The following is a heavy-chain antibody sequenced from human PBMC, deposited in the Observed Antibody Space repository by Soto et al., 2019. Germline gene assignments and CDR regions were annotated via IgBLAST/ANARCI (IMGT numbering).Heavy chain of an antibody. D-gene: IGHD5-12*01. CDR2: INPNSGGT. J-gene: IGHJ4*02. CDR1: GYTFTGYY. CDR3: ARGSSSVDIVATINPIDY. Sequence: GASVKVSCKASGYTFTGYYMHWVRQAPGQGLEWMGWINPNSGGTNYAQKFQGWVTMTRDTSISTAYMELSRLRSDDTAVYYCARGSSSVDIVATINPIDYWGQGTLVTVSS. V-gene: IGHV1-2*04.